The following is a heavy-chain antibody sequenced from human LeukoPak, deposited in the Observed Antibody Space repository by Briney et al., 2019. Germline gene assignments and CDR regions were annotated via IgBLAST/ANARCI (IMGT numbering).Heavy chain of an antibody. CDR2: INHSGST. CDR3: AGRREVPAATYFDY. J-gene: IGHJ4*02. Sequence: MTSETLSITCAVYGGSFSGYYWSWIRQPPGKGLEWIGEINHSGSTNYNPSLKSRVTISVDTSKNQFSLKLSSVTAADTAVYYCAGRREVPAATYFDYWGQGTLVTVSS. D-gene: IGHD2-2*01. CDR1: GGSFSGYY. V-gene: IGHV4-34*01.